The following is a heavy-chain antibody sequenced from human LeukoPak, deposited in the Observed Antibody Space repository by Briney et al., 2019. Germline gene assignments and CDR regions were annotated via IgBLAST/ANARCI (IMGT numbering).Heavy chain of an antibody. J-gene: IGHJ4*02. CDR1: GFTVSSNY. CDR2: IYSGGRT. CDR3: ARVNGGGFDH. V-gene: IGHV3-53*04. Sequence: GGSLRLSCAASGFTVSSNYMSWVRQAPGKGLEWVSVIYSGGRTYYADSVKGRFTISSHNSKNTLYLQMSSLRAEDTAVYYCARVNGGGFDHWGQGTLVTVSA. D-gene: IGHD3-10*01.